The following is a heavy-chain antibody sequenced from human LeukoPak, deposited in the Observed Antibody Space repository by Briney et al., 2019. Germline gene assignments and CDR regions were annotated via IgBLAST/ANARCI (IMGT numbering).Heavy chain of an antibody. CDR1: GFTFNKFW. CDR3: ARHLDWAFDY. J-gene: IGHJ4*02. V-gene: IGHV3-7*01. Sequence: GGSLRLSCAASGFTFNKFWMTWARRAPGKGLEWVANINPDGSDKHHVDSVKGRFRISRDNAENSLYLQMDSLRAEDTAVYYCARHLDWAFDYWGQGTLVTVSS. D-gene: IGHD2-21*01. CDR2: INPDGSDK.